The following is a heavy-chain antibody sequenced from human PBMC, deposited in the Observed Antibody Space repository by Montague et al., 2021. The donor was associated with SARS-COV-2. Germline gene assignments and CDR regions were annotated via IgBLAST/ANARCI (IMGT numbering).Heavy chain of an antibody. V-gene: IGHV4-59*01. J-gene: IGHJ6*02. D-gene: IGHD3-10*01. CDR1: GDSISDYY. Sequence: SETLSLTCTVSGDSISDYYWSWIRQSPGMGLEWIGYIFRSGATNYNPPLKSRVIISLDTSKSQFPLRLSSVTAADTAIYYCARTSRGSRYFYGVDVWGQGTTVTVSS. CDR3: ARTSRGSRYFYGVDV. CDR2: IFRSGAT.